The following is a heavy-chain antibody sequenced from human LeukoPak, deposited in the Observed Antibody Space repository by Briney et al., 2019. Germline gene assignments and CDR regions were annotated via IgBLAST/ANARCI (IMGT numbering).Heavy chain of an antibody. J-gene: IGHJ4*02. Sequence: GGSLRLSCAASGFTFDDYAMHWVRQAPGKGLEWVSGISWNSGSIGYADSVKGRFTISRDNAKNSLYLQMNSLRAEDTALYYCAKGPERWLQGDSDYWGQGTLVTVSS. CDR1: GFTFDDYA. CDR3: AKGPERWLQGDSDY. D-gene: IGHD5-24*01. V-gene: IGHV3-9*01. CDR2: ISWNSGSI.